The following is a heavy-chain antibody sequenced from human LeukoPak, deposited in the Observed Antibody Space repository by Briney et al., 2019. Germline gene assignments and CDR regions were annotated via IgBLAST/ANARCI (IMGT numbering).Heavy chain of an antibody. CDR1: GYTFTSYG. CDR2: ISAYNGNT. D-gene: IGHD3-22*01. Sequence: ASVKVSCKASGYTFTSYGISWVRQAPGQGLEWMGWISAYNGNTNYAQKLQGRVTMTTDTSTSTAYMELRSLRSDDTAVYYCARGVDSPYYYDSSGVDYWGQGTLVTVSS. V-gene: IGHV1-18*01. CDR3: ARGVDSPYYYDSSGVDY. J-gene: IGHJ4*02.